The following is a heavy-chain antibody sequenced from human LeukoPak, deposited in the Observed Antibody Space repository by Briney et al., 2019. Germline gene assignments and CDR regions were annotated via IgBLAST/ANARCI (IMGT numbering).Heavy chain of an antibody. CDR3: ARGGWLDD. D-gene: IGHD2-15*01. CDR1: GFTLSNYW. J-gene: IGHJ4*02. V-gene: IGHV3-7*01. Sequence: GGSLRLSCTASGFTLSNYWMTWVRQAPGKGLEWVAKIEKDGSATYYMDSAKGRFTISRDNAKNSLYLQMNSLRVEDTGIYYCARGGWLDDWGQGTLVTVSS. CDR2: IEKDGSAT.